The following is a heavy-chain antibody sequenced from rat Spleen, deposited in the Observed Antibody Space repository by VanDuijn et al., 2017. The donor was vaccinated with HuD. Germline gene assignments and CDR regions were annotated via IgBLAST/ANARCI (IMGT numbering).Heavy chain of an antibody. CDR2: INYCGDT. D-gene: IGHD1-6*01. CDR1: GFSITTHY. Sequence: RLQESGPGLLKPSQSLSLTCSVTGFSITTHYWGWIRKFPGNKMEWMGYINYCGDTNYNPSLKSRISITRDTSKNQFFLQLNSVTTEDTATYYCTRGLSMSSTNYYYALFAYWGQGTLVTVSS. J-gene: IGHJ3*01. V-gene: IGHV3-1*01. CDR3: TRGLSMSSTNYYYALFAY.